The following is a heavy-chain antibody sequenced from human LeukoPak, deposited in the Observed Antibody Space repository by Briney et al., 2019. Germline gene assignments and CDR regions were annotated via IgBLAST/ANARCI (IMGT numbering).Heavy chain of an antibody. CDR1: GFTFSSYS. J-gene: IGHJ4*02. V-gene: IGHV3-21*01. CDR3: ARDYYDSSGYCDY. CDR2: ISSSSSYI. D-gene: IGHD3-22*01. Sequence: PGGSLRLSCAASGFTFSSYSTNWVRQAPGKGLEWVSSISSSSSYIYYADSVKGRFTISRDNAKNSLYLQMNSLRAEDTAVYYCARDYYDSSGYCDYWGQGTLVTVSS.